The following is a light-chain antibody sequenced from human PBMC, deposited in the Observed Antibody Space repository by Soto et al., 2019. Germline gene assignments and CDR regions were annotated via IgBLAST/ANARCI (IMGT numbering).Light chain of an antibody. Sequence: QSVLTQPASVSGSPGQSITISCTGTSGDIGSYNRVSWYQQHPGKAPKLIIYEVSNRPSGVSNRFSGSKSGNTASLTISGLQAEDEADYYCSSYTSSSTLVVFGGGTKVTVL. CDR3: SSYTSSSTLVV. V-gene: IGLV2-14*01. CDR1: SGDIGSYNR. CDR2: EVS. J-gene: IGLJ2*01.